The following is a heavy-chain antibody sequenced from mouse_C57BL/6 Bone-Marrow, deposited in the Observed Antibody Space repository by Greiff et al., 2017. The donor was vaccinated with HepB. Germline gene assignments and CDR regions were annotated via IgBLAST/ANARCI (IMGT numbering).Heavy chain of an antibody. CDR3: ARTGTYGSSYAMDY. Sequence: VQLQQSDAELVKPGASVKISCKVSGYTFTDHTIHWMKQRPEQGLEWIGYIYPRDGSTKYNEKFKGKATLTADKASSTAYMQLNSLTSEDSAGYVCARTGTYGSSYAMDYWGQGTSVTVSS. J-gene: IGHJ4*01. D-gene: IGHD1-1*01. V-gene: IGHV1-78*01. CDR1: GYTFTDHT. CDR2: IYPRDGST.